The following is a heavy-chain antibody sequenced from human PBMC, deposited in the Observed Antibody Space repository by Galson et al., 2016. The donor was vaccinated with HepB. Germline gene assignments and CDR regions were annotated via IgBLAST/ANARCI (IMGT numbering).Heavy chain of an antibody. V-gene: IGHV5-10-1*01. Sequence: SGAEVKKPGESLRISCQGSTVNFIRYWISWVRQMPGKGLEWRGRIDPSDSYTKYSPSLQGHVTFSLDKSISTAYLQWSSLKASDTAMYYCAIFYFDSGSYYNPDYWGQGTLVTVSS. D-gene: IGHD3-10*01. CDR1: TVNFIRYW. CDR2: IDPSDSYT. J-gene: IGHJ4*02. CDR3: AIFYFDSGSYYNPDY.